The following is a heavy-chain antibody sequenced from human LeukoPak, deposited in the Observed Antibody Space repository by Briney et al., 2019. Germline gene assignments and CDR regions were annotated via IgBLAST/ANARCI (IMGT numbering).Heavy chain of an antibody. CDR1: GYSFVSYW. CDR3: AKLGSFPSTYWYFDL. J-gene: IGHJ2*01. V-gene: IGHV5-51*01. Sequence: GDSLKISCKGSGYSFVSYWIAWVRQMPGKGLDWMGIIYPGDSDTRYSPSFQGQVTFSADKSINTAYLQWSSLRASDTAMYFCAKLGSFPSTYWYFDLWGRGTLVTVSS. CDR2: IYPGDSDT. D-gene: IGHD1-26*01.